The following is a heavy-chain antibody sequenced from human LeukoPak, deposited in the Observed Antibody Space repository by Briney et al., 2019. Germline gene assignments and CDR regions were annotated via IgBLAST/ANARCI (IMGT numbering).Heavy chain of an antibody. CDR1: GGSISSSSYY. CDR2: IYYSGST. Sequence: PSETLSLTCTVSGGSISSSSYYWGWIRQPPGKGLEWIGSIYYSGSTYYNPSLKSRVTISVDTSKNQFSLKLSSVTAADTAVYYCARAYDSSGYYLGALDYWGQGTLVTVSS. D-gene: IGHD3-22*01. J-gene: IGHJ4*02. V-gene: IGHV4-39*07. CDR3: ARAYDSSGYYLGALDY.